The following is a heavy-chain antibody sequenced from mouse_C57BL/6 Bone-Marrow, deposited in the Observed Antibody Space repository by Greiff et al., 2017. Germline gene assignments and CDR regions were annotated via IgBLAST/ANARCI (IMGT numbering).Heavy chain of an antibody. V-gene: IGHV5-6*01. CDR1: GFTFSSYG. J-gene: IGHJ1*03. Sequence: EVQLVESGGDLVKPGGSLKLSCAASGFTFSSYGMSWVRQTPDKRLEWVATISSGGSYNYYPDSVKGRFTISRDNAKNTLYLQMSRLKSEDTAMYYCARHRYFDVWGTGTTVTVSS. CDR3: ARHRYFDV. CDR2: ISSGGSYN.